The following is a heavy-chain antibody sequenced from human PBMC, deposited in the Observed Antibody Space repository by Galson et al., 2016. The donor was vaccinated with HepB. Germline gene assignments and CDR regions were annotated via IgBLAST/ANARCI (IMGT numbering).Heavy chain of an antibody. V-gene: IGHV3-7*03. CDR1: GFTFGSVW. D-gene: IGHD3-22*01. J-gene: IGHJ1*01. Sequence: SLRLSCATSGFTFGSVWMGWVRQAPGKGLEWVANIKPDGSERYYVDSLKGRFTISRDNAKNSLYLQMNNLRAEDTAVYYCALYYYDSSGFVGYFQHWGQGTRVTVSS. CDR2: IKPDGSER. CDR3: ALYYYDSSGFVGYFQH.